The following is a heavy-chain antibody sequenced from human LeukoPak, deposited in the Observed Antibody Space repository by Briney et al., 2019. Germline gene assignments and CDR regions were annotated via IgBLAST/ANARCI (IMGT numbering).Heavy chain of an antibody. V-gene: IGHV3-48*03. Sequence: PGGSLRLSCAASRFTFISDEMVWVRQAPGEGLEWVSYIGSGGNNKYYADSVKGRFTISRDSAKNSLSLQMNSLRVEDTAVYYCVRASGSSYFDLWGQGTLVTVSS. CDR2: IGSGGNNK. D-gene: IGHD3-10*01. CDR1: RFTFISDE. CDR3: VRASGSSYFDL. J-gene: IGHJ4*02.